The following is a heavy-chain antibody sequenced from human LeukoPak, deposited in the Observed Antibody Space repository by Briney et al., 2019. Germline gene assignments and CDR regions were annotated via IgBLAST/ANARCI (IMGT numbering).Heavy chain of an antibody. J-gene: IGHJ6*03. Sequence: GESLKISCKGSGYSFTSYWIGWVRQMPGKGLEWMGIIYPGDSDTRYSPSFQGQVTISADKSISTAYLQWSSLKASDTAMYYCARHVLAVAGDYYYYYMDVWGKGTTVTVSS. CDR3: ARHVLAVAGDYYYYYMDV. V-gene: IGHV5-51*01. CDR2: IYPGDSDT. D-gene: IGHD6-19*01. CDR1: GYSFTSYW.